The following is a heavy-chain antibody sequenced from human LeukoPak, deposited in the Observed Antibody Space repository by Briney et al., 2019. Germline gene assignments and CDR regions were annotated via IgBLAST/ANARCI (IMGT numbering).Heavy chain of an antibody. CDR2: IKEDGSEK. J-gene: IGHJ4*02. CDR1: GFTFSNYW. D-gene: IGHD2-8*01. V-gene: IGHV3-7*01. CDR3: ATGRTKKY. Sequence: PGGSLRLSCVASGFTFSNYWMYWVRQAPGERPEWVANIKEDGSEKYYVDSVKGRFTISRDNAKNSLYLQMNSLRAEDTAVYYCATGRTKKYWGQGTLVTVSS.